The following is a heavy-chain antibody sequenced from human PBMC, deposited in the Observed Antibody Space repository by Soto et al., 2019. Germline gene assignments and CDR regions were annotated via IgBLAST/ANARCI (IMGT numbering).Heavy chain of an antibody. CDR2: IYHSGST. J-gene: IGHJ4*02. CDR3: ARGELYSSPPQH. D-gene: IGHD3-10*01. Sequence: PSETPSLTCAVSGGSISSGGYSWSWIRQPPGKGLEWIGYIYHSGSTYYNPSLKSRVTISVDRSKNQFSLKLSSVTAADTAVYYCARGELYSSPPQHWGQGTLVTVSS. CDR1: GGSISSGGYS. V-gene: IGHV4-30-2*01.